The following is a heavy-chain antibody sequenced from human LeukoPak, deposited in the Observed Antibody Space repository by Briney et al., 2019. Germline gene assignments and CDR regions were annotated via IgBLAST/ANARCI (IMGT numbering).Heavy chain of an antibody. Sequence: GGSLRLSCAASGLTYSNYWMSWVRQAPGKGLEWVATIWPEGSDKHYVDSVKGRFTISRDSAKNSLLLQMNNLRADDTALYYCVETGGGFWGRGTMVIVSS. CDR2: IWPEGSDK. V-gene: IGHV3-7*01. D-gene: IGHD1-1*01. J-gene: IGHJ3*01. CDR1: GLTYSNYW. CDR3: VETGGGF.